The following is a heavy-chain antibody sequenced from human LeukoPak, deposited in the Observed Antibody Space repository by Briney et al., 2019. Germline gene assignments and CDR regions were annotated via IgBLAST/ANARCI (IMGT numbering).Heavy chain of an antibody. J-gene: IGHJ6*03. CDR1: GYTFTSYD. CDR2: MNPNSGNT. Sequence: ASVKVSCKASGYTFTSYDINWVRQATGQGLEWMGWMNPNSGNTGYAQKFQGRVTMTRNTSISSAYMELSSLRSEDTAVYYCARGPDYGDFSFYYYMDVWGKGTTVTVSS. V-gene: IGHV1-8*01. D-gene: IGHD4-17*01. CDR3: ARGPDYGDFSFYYYMDV.